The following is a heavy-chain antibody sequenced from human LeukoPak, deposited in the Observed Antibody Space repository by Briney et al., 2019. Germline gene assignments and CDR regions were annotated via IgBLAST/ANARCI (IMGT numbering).Heavy chain of an antibody. V-gene: IGHV4-59*01. Sequence: SETLSLTCTVSGGSISSYYWSWIRQPPGKGLEWIGYIYYSGSTNYNPSLKSRVTISVDTSKNQFSLKLSSVTAADTAVYDCARAGLDTAMATAWTMDYWGQGTLVTVSS. D-gene: IGHD5-18*01. J-gene: IGHJ4*02. CDR1: GGSISSYY. CDR3: ARAGLDTAMATAWTMDY. CDR2: IYYSGST.